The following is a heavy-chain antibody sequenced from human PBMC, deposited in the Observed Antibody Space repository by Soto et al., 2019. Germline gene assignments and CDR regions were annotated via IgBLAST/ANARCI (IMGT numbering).Heavy chain of an antibody. J-gene: IGHJ3*02. D-gene: IGHD4-17*01. CDR2: ISSSSSYI. CDR3: ARDPPHVSRFLTTVTTENDAFDI. CDR1: GFTFSSYS. V-gene: IGHV3-21*01. Sequence: SCAASGFTFSSYSMNWVRQAPGKGLEWVSSISSSSSYIYYADPVKGRFTISRDNSKNSLYLQMNSLRVEDTAVYYCARDPPHVSRFLTTVTTENDAFDIWRQGTMVTVSS.